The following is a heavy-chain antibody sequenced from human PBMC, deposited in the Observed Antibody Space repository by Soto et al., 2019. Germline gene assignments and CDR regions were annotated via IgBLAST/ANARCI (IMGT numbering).Heavy chain of an antibody. J-gene: IGHJ4*02. CDR1: GFTFSSYS. CDR2: ISSSSSYI. V-gene: IGHV3-21*01. Sequence: EVQLVESGGGLVKPGGSLRLSCAASGFTFSSYSMNWVRQAPGKGLEWVSSISSSSSYIYYADSVKGRFTISRDNAKNSLYLQMNSLRAEDTAVYYCARESVAAGGNAGYWGQGTLVTVSS. CDR3: ARESVAAGGNAGY. D-gene: IGHD6-13*01.